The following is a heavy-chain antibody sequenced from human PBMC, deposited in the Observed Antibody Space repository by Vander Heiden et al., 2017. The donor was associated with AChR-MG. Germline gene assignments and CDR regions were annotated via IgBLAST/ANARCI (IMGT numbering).Heavy chain of an antibody. Sequence: DVQLVESGGGLVQPGGSLRLSCAASGFSFTTYELNWVRQTPGKGLEWVSYISSSGTVIYYADSVKGRFTISRDNAKSSLNLQMDSLRAEDTAVYYCARGEVIPAAEDYSYYYGLDVWGQGTTVTVSS. D-gene: IGHD2-2*01. CDR1: GFSFTTYE. J-gene: IGHJ6*02. V-gene: IGHV3-48*03. CDR2: ISSSGTVI. CDR3: ARGEVIPAAEDYSYYYGLDV.